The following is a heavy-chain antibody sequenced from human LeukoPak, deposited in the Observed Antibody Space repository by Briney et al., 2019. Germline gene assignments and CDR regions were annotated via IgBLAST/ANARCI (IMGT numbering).Heavy chain of an antibody. Sequence: LTGGSLRLSCAAPGFIVSNNYMSSVRQTPRKRLEWDSLIYSGGTTYYEDSVRGRFTISRDYSKNTIFLQMDSLTVEDTASYYLARGKEDSPLWVGEPAYFDNWGQGTLVTVSS. CDR2: IYSGGTT. CDR3: ARGKEDSPLWVGEPAYFDN. J-gene: IGHJ4*02. V-gene: IGHV3-53*01. CDR1: GFIVSNNY. D-gene: IGHD3-10*01.